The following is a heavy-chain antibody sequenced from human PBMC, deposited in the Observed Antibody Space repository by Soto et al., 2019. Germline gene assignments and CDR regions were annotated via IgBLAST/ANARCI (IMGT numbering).Heavy chain of an antibody. CDR3: ARHGRGVGARPLDY. D-gene: IGHD1-26*01. J-gene: IGHJ4*02. CDR2: IFSNDEK. CDR1: GFSLSNARMG. V-gene: IGHV2-26*01. Sequence: QVTLKESGPVLVKPTETLTLTCTVSGFSLSNARMGVSWIRQPPGKALEWLAHIFSNDEKSSSTSLKSRLTISKHTSISQVVLTMTNMDPVDTATYYCARHGRGVGARPLDYWGQGTMVTVSS.